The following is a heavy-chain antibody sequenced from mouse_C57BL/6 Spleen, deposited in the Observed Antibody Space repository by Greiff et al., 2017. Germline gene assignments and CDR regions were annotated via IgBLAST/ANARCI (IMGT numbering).Heavy chain of an antibody. CDR1: GYSITSGYY. J-gene: IGHJ3*01. CDR3: AREDGYYGWFAY. Sequence: VQLQQSGPGLVKPSQSLSLTCSVTGYSITSGYYWNWIRQFPGNNLEWMGYISYDGSNNYNPSLKNRISITRDTSKNQFFLKLNSVTTEDTATYYCAREDGYYGWFAYWGQGTLVTVSA. V-gene: IGHV3-6*01. D-gene: IGHD2-3*01. CDR2: ISYDGSN.